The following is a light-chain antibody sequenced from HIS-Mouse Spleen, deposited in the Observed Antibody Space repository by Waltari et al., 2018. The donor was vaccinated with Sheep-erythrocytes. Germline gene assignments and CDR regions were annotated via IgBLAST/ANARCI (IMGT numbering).Light chain of an antibody. CDR1: SGIHVVTYT. CDR3: MIGHGSCSV. CDR2: YKAGSDK. V-gene: IGLV5-45*03. Sequence: QAVLTQTSSLSASPGASARLTCTLRSGIHVVTYTLYWYQKKPGSPPQFLLRYKAGSDKQQGSGVPSLFSGSKDASANAGILLSSGLQAEDETDYYCMIGHGSCSVFGGGTQLTVL. J-gene: IGLJ3*02.